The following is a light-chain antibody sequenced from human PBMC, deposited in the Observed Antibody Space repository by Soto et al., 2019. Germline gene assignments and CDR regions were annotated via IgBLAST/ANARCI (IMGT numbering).Light chain of an antibody. CDR1: QSVLYSSNNKNY. CDR3: QQYYSTPRT. Sequence: DIVMTQSPDSLAVSLGERVTINCKSSQSVLYSSNNKNYLAWYQQKPGQPPKLLIYWASTRESGVPDRFSGGGSGTDFTLTISSLQAEDVAVYYCQQYYSTPRTFGQGTKVQIK. CDR2: WAS. V-gene: IGKV4-1*01. J-gene: IGKJ1*01.